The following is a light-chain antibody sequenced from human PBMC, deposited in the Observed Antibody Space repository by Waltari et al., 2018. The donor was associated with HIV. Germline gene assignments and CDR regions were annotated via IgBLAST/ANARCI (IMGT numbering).Light chain of an antibody. CDR3: SSYAPSDSLV. CDR1: NRDGGRFNL. Sequence: QSALTQPASVSGSPGQSLTISCTGTNRDGGRFNLVSWYQHHPGKPPKLIIYEVSKWPSGVSNRFSGSKSGNTASLTISGLQADDEADYYCSSYAPSDSLVFGGGTKLTVL. V-gene: IGLV2-23*02. J-gene: IGLJ3*02. CDR2: EVS.